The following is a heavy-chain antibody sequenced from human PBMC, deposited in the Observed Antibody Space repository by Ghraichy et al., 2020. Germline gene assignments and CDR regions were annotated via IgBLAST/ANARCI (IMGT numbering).Heavy chain of an antibody. CDR1: SGSTSTYY. V-gene: IGHV4-59*01. D-gene: IGHD3-22*01. CDR2: ISYTGST. CDR3: ARGPYDNSGTAESFDI. Sequence: SETLSLTCSVSSGSTSTYYWSWIRQSPGKGLEWIGYISYTGSTKYNPSLKGRVTISGDMSRNQFSLKLRSVTAADTAVYYCARGPYDNSGTAESFDIWGQGTMATVSS. J-gene: IGHJ3*02.